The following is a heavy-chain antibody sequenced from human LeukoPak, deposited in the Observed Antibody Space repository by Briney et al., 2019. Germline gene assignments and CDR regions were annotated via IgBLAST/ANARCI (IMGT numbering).Heavy chain of an antibody. CDR1: GFTVSDNY. Sequence: GGSLRLSCAASGFTVSDNYMSWVRPAPGKGLEWVSVIYSGGNTYYADSVKGRFSISRDKSKNTLYLQMNSLRAEDTAVYYCARDLSGNSGRPDGFDIWGQGTMVTVCS. CDR3: ARDLSGNSGRPDGFDI. J-gene: IGHJ3*02. D-gene: IGHD1-26*01. CDR2: IYSGGNT. V-gene: IGHV3-53*01.